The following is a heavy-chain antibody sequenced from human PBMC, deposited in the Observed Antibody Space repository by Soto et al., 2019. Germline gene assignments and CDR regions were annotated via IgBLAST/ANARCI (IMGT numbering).Heavy chain of an antibody. V-gene: IGHV1-18*01. D-gene: IGHD3-10*01. Sequence: QVQLVQSGAEVKEPGASVKVSCKASGYSFTTYGISWVRQAPGQGLEWMGWISDYNGNTNYEMKFQGRVTMTTDTSTRTAYMELKSLRSDDPAVYYCAREGYYSGSESYSPPRYYGMDVWGQGTTVTVS. CDR1: GYSFTTYG. J-gene: IGHJ6*02. CDR3: AREGYYSGSESYSPPRYYGMDV. CDR2: ISDYNGNT.